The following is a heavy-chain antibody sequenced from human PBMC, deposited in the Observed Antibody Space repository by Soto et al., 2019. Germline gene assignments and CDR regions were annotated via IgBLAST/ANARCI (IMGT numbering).Heavy chain of an antibody. J-gene: IGHJ4*02. CDR3: ARDSAGDSSGYYY. CDR1: GGSISSGGYY. Sequence: LSLTCTVSGGSISSGGYYWSWIRQHPGKGLEWIGYIYYSGSTYYNPSLKSRVTISVDTSKNQFSLKLSSVTAADTAVYYCARDSAGDSSGYYYWGQGTLVTVSS. D-gene: IGHD3-22*01. V-gene: IGHV4-31*03. CDR2: IYYSGST.